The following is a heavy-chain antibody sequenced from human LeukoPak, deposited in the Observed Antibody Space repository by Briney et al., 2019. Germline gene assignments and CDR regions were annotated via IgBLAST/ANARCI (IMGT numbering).Heavy chain of an antibody. Sequence: GGSPRLSCAASGFTFSNYWMTWVRRAPGKGLEWVPNIRRDGSETHYVDSVMGRFTISRDNAKNSLYLQMNSLRAEDTAVYYCARDDTHYGSSGSFYDAFDIWGQGTMVTVSS. V-gene: IGHV3-7*01. D-gene: IGHD3-22*01. CDR2: IRRDGSET. CDR1: GFTFSNYW. J-gene: IGHJ3*02. CDR3: ARDDTHYGSSGSFYDAFDI.